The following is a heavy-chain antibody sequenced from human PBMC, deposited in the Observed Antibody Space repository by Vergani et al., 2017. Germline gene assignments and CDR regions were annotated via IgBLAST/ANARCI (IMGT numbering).Heavy chain of an antibody. Sequence: EVQLVQSGAEVKKPGATMKISCKVSGYTFTDHYMHWVKQAPGKGLEWMGLVDPEDGETRYAEKVKGRVTIAADTSTDTAHLELSSLRSEDTAVYYCATPQTVTTGGMEVWGQGTTVIVS. CDR1: GYTFTDHY. D-gene: IGHD4-17*01. J-gene: IGHJ6*02. CDR2: VDPEDGET. V-gene: IGHV1-69-2*01. CDR3: ATPQTVTTGGMEV.